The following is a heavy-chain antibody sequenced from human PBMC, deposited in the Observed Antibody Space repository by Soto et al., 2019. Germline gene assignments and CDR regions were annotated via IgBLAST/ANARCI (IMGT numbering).Heavy chain of an antibody. CDR1: GSSISSSYW. Sequence: QVQLQESGPGLVKPSDTLSLTCGVSGSSISSSYWWGWIRQPPGKGLEWIGYIFSTGSTYYNPSLNSRVTMSVDTSNNQFSLTLNSVTAVDTAMYYCATKPNSLYYFDFWGQGTLVTVSS. J-gene: IGHJ4*02. CDR3: ATKPNSLYYFDF. V-gene: IGHV4-28*01. CDR2: IFSTGST. D-gene: IGHD5-18*01.